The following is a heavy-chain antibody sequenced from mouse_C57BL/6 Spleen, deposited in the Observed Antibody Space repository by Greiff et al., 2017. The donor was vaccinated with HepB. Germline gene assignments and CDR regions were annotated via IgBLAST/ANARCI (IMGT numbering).Heavy chain of an antibody. CDR1: GFTFSDFY. CDR2: SRNKANDYTT. CDR3: ARDQAMDY. V-gene: IGHV7-1*01. J-gene: IGHJ4*01. Sequence: EVHLVESGGGLVQSGRSLRLSCATSGFTFSDFYMEWVRQAPGKGLEWIAASRNKANDYTTEYSASVKGRFIVSRDTSQSILYLQMNALRAEDTAIYYCARDQAMDYWGQGTSVTVSS.